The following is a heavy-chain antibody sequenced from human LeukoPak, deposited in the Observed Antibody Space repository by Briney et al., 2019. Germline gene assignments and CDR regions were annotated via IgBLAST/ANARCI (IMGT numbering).Heavy chain of an antibody. CDR1: GYSISSGYY. D-gene: IGHD4-17*01. CDR3: AREQTTGFDQ. CDR2: IYHSGST. Sequence: SETLSLTCAVSGYSISSGYYWGWIRQPPGKGLEWIGSIYHSGSTYYNPSLKSRVTLSVDTSNNQFSLKLTSVTAADTAMYVCAREQTTGFDQWGQGTLVTVSS. J-gene: IGHJ4*02. V-gene: IGHV4-38-2*02.